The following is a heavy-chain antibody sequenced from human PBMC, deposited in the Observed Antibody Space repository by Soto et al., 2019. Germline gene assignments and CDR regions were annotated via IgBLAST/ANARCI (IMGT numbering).Heavy chain of an antibody. CDR1: GFTFNNYG. Sequence: QVQLVESGGGVVQPGRSLRLSCAASGFTFNNYGMHWVRQAPGKGLEWLAVIWNDGSNNYYANSVKGRFTISRDNSKNTLYLQMSSXRAXXXXVXXXARRXIXXXTXGAANARGGMDVWGQGTTVTVSS. V-gene: IGHV3-33*01. CDR3: ARRXIXXXTXGAANARGGMDV. CDR2: IWNDGSNN. D-gene: IGHD6-13*01. J-gene: IGHJ6*02.